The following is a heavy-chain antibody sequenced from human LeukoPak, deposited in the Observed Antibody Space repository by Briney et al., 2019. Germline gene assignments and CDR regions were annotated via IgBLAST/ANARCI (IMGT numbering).Heavy chain of an antibody. J-gene: IGHJ3*02. CDR2: MYYSGST. Sequence: WETLSLTHTVSGRSFSSSSHYWGWVRQPPGKGLEWIGRMYYSGSTYYNASLRSRVTISVDTSRDQISLKLSSVTAADTAVYYCARHFDRDGYKSNAFDIWGQGTMVTVSS. CDR1: GRSFSSSSHY. V-gene: IGHV4-39*01. D-gene: IGHD5-24*01. CDR3: ARHFDRDGYKSNAFDI.